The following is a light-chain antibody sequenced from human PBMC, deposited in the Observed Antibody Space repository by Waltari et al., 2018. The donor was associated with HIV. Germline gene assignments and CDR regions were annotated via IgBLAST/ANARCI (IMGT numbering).Light chain of an antibody. CDR3: AAWDDSLSATV. CDR1: SSNIGSNY. Sequence: QSVLTQPPSASGTPGQRVTISCSGSSSNIGSNYVYWYQQLPGTAPKRRSYMGDRRAAGVPDRVSESKAGTAASLAISGLRSEDEAEDYCAAWDDSLSATVFGGGTKLTVL. V-gene: IGLV1-47*01. J-gene: IGLJ2*01. CDR2: MGD.